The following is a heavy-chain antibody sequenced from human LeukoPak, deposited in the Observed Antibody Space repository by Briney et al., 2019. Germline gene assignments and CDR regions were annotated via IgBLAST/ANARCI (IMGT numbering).Heavy chain of an antibody. CDR2: IKQDGSEK. Sequence: PGGSLRLSCAAAGFTFSSYWRSWVRQAPGKGLEWVANIKQDGSEKYYVDSVKGRFTISRDNAKNSLYLQMNSLRAEDTAVYYCARESGNGYVDVWGQGTTVTVSS. V-gene: IGHV3-7*01. CDR3: ARESGNGYVDV. CDR1: GFTFSSYW. J-gene: IGHJ6*02. D-gene: IGHD1-26*01.